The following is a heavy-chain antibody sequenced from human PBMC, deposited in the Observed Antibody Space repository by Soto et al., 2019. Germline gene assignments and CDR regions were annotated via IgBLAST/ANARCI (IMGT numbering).Heavy chain of an antibody. CDR3: AREGGLWELDFGY. CDR2: IWYDGSNK. Sequence: GGSLRLSCAASGFTFSSYGMHWVRQAPGKGLEWVAVIWYDGSNKYYADSVKGRFTISRDNSKNTLYLQMNSLRAEDTAVYYCAREGGLWELDFGYWGQGTLVTVSS. CDR1: GFTFSSYG. J-gene: IGHJ4*02. V-gene: IGHV3-33*01. D-gene: IGHD1-26*01.